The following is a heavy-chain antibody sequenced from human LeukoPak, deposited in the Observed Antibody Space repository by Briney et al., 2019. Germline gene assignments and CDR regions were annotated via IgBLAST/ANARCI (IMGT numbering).Heavy chain of an antibody. CDR3: ASPPLHGDAFDI. J-gene: IGHJ3*02. CDR1: GYSFASYW. Sequence: GESLKFSWRGSGYSFASYWSGWVGQMPGKGLDWMGIIYPGDSDTRYRPSFQGQVTTSADKSISTAYLKWSILKASDSAMYYCASPPLHGDAFDIWGQGTMVTVSS. V-gene: IGHV5-51*01. CDR2: IYPGDSDT.